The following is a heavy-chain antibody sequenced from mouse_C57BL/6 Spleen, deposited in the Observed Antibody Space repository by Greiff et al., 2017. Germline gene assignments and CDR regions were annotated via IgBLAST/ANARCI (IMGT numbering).Heavy chain of an antibody. J-gene: IGHJ1*03. CDR3: TFYNDYDGYLWYFDV. CDR2: IDPENGDT. D-gene: IGHD2-4*01. Sequence: EVQLQQSGAELVRPGASVKLSCTAPGFNIKDDYLHWVKQRPEQGLEWIGWIDPENGDTEYASKFQGKATITADTSSNTAYLQLSSLTSEDTAVYYCTFYNDYDGYLWYFDVWGTGTTDTVSS. V-gene: IGHV14-4*01. CDR1: GFNIKDDY.